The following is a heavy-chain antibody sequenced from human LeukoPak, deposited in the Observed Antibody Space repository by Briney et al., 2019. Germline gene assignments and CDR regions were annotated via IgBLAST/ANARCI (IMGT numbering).Heavy chain of an antibody. V-gene: IGHV4-39*01. CDR2: IYYSKNT. CDR1: GGSISSSSAY. D-gene: IGHD5-18*01. J-gene: IGHJ4*02. Sequence: PSETLSLTCTVSGGSISSSSAYWGWISQPPGKGLEWIGSIYYSKNTYYNPSLKSRVTISADTSKNQFSLTLGSVSATDTAVYYCVSPRGFSYGYFDYWGQGTLVTVSS. CDR3: VSPRGFSYGYFDY.